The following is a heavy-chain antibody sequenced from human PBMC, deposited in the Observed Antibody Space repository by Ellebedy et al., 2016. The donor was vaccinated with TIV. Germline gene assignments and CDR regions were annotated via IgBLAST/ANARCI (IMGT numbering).Heavy chain of an antibody. CDR1: GYSFTSYW. D-gene: IGHD6-13*01. CDR2: IYTGDSET. V-gene: IGHV5-51*01. Sequence: GESLKISCKGSGYSFTSYWIGWVRQVPGKGLEWMAIIYTGDSETRYSPSFQGQVTISADRSISTAYLQWSSLKASDTAIYYCARYDGYDNAAFDYWGQGTLVTVSS. CDR3: ARYDGYDNAAFDY. J-gene: IGHJ4*02.